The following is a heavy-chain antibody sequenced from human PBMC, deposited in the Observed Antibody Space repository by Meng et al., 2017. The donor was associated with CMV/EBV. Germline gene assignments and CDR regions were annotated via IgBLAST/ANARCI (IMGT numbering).Heavy chain of an antibody. D-gene: IGHD3-3*01. J-gene: IGHJ6*02. V-gene: IGHV1-18*01. CDR1: GGTFSSYT. CDR2: IIAYNGNT. CDR3: ARDNTIFGVVTIYYYGMDV. Sequence: ASVKVSCKASGGTFSSYTISWVRQAPGQGLEWMGRIIAYNGNTNYAQKLQGRVTMTTDTSTSTAYMELRSLRSDDTAVYYCARDNTIFGVVTIYYYGMDVWGQGTTVTVSS.